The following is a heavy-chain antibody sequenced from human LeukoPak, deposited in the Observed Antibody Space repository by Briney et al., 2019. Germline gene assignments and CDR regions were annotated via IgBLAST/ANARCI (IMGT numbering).Heavy chain of an antibody. CDR3: AKPNLIVVPSTIGGGGFFDY. D-gene: IGHD2-2*01. V-gene: IGHV3-23*01. Sequence: GGSLRLSCRTSGFTFSSYAMSWVRQAPGKGLEWVSAIGGXGGSTSSAASVKGRSTISRDNSKNILYLQMNSLRAEDTATYYCAKPNLIVVPSTIGGGGFFDYWGKGTRVTVSS. J-gene: IGHJ4*02. CDR1: GFTFSSYA. CDR2: IGGXGGST.